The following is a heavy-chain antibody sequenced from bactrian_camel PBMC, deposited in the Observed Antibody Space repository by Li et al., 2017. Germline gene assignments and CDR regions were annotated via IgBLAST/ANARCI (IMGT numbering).Heavy chain of an antibody. Sequence: HVQLVESGGGSVQPGGSLRMSCVSSGYKYDSWSGSCMAWFRQLPGKEREAVASIFSDGSNTYYADSVKCRFTISRDNAKNTLYLQMNSLKPEDTAVYYCAAASDYGLGTPFYTFGSWGQGTQVTVS. V-gene: IGHV3S1*01. J-gene: IGHJ6*01. CDR3: AAASDYGLGTPFYTFGS. D-gene: IGHD5*01. CDR1: GYKYDSWSGSC. CDR2: IFSDGSNT.